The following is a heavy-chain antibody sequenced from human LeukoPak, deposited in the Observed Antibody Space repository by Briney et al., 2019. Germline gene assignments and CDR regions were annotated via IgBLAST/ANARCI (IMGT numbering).Heavy chain of an antibody. CDR2: IYYSGST. CDR1: GGSISTYY. D-gene: IGHD1-26*01. Sequence: SETLSLTCTVSGGSISTYYWSWIRQPPGRGLEWIGYIYYSGSTNYNPSLKSRVSISVDTSKNQFSLKLTSVTAADTAVYYCARDLNTLVGATVYWGQGTLVTVSS. J-gene: IGHJ4*02. CDR3: ARDLNTLVGATVY. V-gene: IGHV4-59*01.